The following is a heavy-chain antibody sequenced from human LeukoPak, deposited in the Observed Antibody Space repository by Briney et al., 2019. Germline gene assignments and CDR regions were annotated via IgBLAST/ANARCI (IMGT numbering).Heavy chain of an antibody. CDR1: GGSISSSSYY. V-gene: IGHV4-39*01. J-gene: IGHJ5*02. Sequence: KTSETLSLTCTVSGGSISSSSYYWGWIRQPPGKGLEWIGSIYYSGSTYYNPSLKSRFTISVDTSKNQLSLKLSSVTAADTAVYYCARSRQYQLLGWFDPWGQGTLVTVSS. CDR3: ARSRQYQLLGWFDP. D-gene: IGHD2-2*01. CDR2: IYYSGST.